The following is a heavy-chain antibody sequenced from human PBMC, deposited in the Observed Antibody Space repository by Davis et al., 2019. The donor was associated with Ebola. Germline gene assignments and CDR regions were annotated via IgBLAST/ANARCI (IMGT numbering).Heavy chain of an antibody. CDR3: ARDGYSYGNYYGMDV. D-gene: IGHD5-18*01. V-gene: IGHV1/OR15-3*02. J-gene: IGHJ6*02. Sequence: ASVKVSCKASGYTFTSYYMHWLRQAPGQGLEWMGWINAGNGNTKYSQKFQGRVTITRDTSASTAYMELSSLRSEDTAVYYCARDGYSYGNYYGMDVWGQGTTVTVSS. CDR2: INAGNGNT. CDR1: GYTFTSYY.